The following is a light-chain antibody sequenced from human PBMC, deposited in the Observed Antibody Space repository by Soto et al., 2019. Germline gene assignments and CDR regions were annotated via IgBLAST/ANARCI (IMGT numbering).Light chain of an antibody. Sequence: DIQMTQCPSLLSASLRHTVTVTSPASEGINNHLAWYQHRPGKVPELLIYGASTLQSGVPARFSGSGSGTDFALKISRVEAEDVGVYYCMQGTHWPITFDQGTRLEIK. CDR1: EGINNH. CDR2: GAS. J-gene: IGKJ5*01. V-gene: IGKV1-27*01. CDR3: MQGTHWPIT.